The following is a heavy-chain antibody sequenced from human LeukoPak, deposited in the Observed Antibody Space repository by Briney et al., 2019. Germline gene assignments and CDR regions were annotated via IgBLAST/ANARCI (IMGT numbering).Heavy chain of an antibody. Sequence: TSETLSLTWTVSGGSISSYYWSWIRQPAGKGLEWIGRIYTSGTTNYNPSLKSRVAMSVDTSKNQFSLKVRSVTAADTAVYYCARSVLRFLEWSFDYWGQGTLVTVSS. CDR2: IYTSGTT. V-gene: IGHV4-4*07. CDR1: GGSISSYY. J-gene: IGHJ4*02. D-gene: IGHD3-3*01. CDR3: ARSVLRFLEWSFDY.